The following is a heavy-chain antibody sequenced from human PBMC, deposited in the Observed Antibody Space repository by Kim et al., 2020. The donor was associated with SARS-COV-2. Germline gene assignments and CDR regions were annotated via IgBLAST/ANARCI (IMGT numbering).Heavy chain of an antibody. CDR2: IYYGGST. Sequence: SETLSLTCTVSGGSISSNSYYWGWIRQSPGKGLEWIGSIYYGGSTYYNPSLASRVTISLVTSKNQFSLKVNSVIAADTAVYYCANPSGWYTNWIDPWGQGTLVTVSS. D-gene: IGHD6-19*01. J-gene: IGHJ5*02. CDR3: ANPSGWYTNWIDP. V-gene: IGHV4-39*01. CDR1: GGSISSNSYY.